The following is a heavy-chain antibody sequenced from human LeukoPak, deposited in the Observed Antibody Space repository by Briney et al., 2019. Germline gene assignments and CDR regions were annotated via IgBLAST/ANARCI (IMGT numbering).Heavy chain of an antibody. V-gene: IGHV3-11*01. J-gene: IGHJ6*02. D-gene: IGHD1-14*01. CDR1: GFTFSDYY. CDR2: ISSSGRTM. CDR3: AKHRRSGYGMDV. Sequence: GGSLRLSCAASGFTFSDYYMSWIRRAPGKGLEWVSYISSSGRTMYYADSVQGRFTISRDNAKNSLYLQMNSLRAEDTAVYYCAKHRRSGYGMDVWGQGTTVTVSS.